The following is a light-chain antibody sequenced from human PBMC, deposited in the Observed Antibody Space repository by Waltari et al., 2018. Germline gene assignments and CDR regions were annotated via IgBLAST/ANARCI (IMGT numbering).Light chain of an antibody. Sequence: SVLTQPPSVSAAPGQTVTISCSGSTSNIGNNYFSWYQQLPGAAPKVFIYESEKRPSGIPDRFSGSKSGTSASLGITGLQTGDEAAYYCGTWDNNLSALVFGGGTKLTVL. CDR3: GTWDNNLSALV. J-gene: IGLJ2*01. CDR2: ESE. V-gene: IGLV1-51*02. CDR1: TSNIGNNY.